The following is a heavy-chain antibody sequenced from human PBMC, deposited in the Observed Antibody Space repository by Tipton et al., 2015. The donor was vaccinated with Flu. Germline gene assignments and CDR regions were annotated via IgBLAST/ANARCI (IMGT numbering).Heavy chain of an antibody. D-gene: IGHD1-26*01. CDR2: INREGRNI. CDR3: TRDPRNMGLDP. J-gene: IGHJ5*02. Sequence: SLRLSCVGSGFTFSDYWMHWVRQAPGKGPVWVARINREGRNILYADSVKGRFTISRDNAKNTIYLQMDSLRGEDTAIYYCTRDPRNMGLDPWGQGTLVTVPA. V-gene: IGHV3-74*01. CDR1: GFTFSDYW.